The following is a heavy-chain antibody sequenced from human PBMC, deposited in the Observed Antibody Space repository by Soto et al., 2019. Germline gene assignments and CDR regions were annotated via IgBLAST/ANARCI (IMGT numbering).Heavy chain of an antibody. J-gene: IGHJ6*02. Sequence: PETLSLTCTVSGGSVSSGSYYWSWIRQPPGKGLGWIGYIYYSGSTNYNPSLKSRVTISVDTSKNQFSLKLSSVTAADTAVYYCARGSGDSSGWYSYYYYYYGMDVWGQGTKVTVSS. CDR1: GGSVSSGSYY. CDR3: ARGSGDSSGWYSYYYYYYGMDV. V-gene: IGHV4-61*01. CDR2: IYYSGST. D-gene: IGHD6-19*01.